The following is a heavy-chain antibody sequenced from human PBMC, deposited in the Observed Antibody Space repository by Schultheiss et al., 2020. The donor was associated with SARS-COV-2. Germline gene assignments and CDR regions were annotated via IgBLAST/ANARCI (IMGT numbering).Heavy chain of an antibody. D-gene: IGHD5-18*01. J-gene: IGHJ4*02. Sequence: SETLSLTCTVSGGSISSYYWSWIRQPPGKGLEWIGEINHSGSTNYNPSLKSRVTISVDTSKNQFSLKLSSVTAADTAVYYCARGLNTAMVRFDYWGQGTLVTVSS. V-gene: IGHV4-34*01. CDR3: ARGLNTAMVRFDY. CDR2: INHSGST. CDR1: GGSISSYY.